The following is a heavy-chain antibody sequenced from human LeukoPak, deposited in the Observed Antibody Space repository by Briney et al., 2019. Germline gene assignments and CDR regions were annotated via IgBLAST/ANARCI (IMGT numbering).Heavy chain of an antibody. Sequence: PGGSLRLSCAASGFTFSSYGMHWVRQAPGKGLEWVAFIRYDGSNKYYADSVKGRFTISRDNSKNTLYLQMNSLRAEDTAVYYCAKGKSGSYWIIFDYWGQGTLVTVSS. V-gene: IGHV3-30*02. D-gene: IGHD1-26*01. CDR3: AKGKSGSYWIIFDY. CDR2: IRYDGSNK. J-gene: IGHJ4*02. CDR1: GFTFSSYG.